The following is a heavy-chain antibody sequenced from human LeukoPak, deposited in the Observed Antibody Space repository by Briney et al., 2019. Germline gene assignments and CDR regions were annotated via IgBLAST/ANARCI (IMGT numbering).Heavy chain of an antibody. D-gene: IGHD2-8*01. J-gene: IGHJ4*02. CDR1: GFTFSSYG. CDR2: IRYDGSNK. CDR3: AKDLGVPEDY. V-gene: IGHV3-30*02. Sequence: GGSLRLSCAASGFTFSSYGMHWVRQAPGKGLEWVAFIRYDGSNKYYADSMKGRFTISRDNSKNTLYLQMNSLRAEDTAVYYCAKDLGVPEDYWGQGTLVTVSS.